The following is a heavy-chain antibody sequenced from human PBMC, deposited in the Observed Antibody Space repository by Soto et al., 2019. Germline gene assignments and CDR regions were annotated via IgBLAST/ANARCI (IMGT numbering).Heavy chain of an antibody. J-gene: IGHJ5*02. CDR3: AKTDYGEVWYNWFDP. V-gene: IGHV3-23*01. CDR2: ISGGGGST. CDR1: GFTFSDYS. Sequence: GGSLRLSCAASGFTFSDYSMTWVRQAPGRGLEWVSAISGGGGSTYYADSVKGRFTISRDNSKNTLYLQMNSLRAEDTALYYCAKTDYGEVWYNWFDPWGQGTLVTVS. D-gene: IGHD4-17*01.